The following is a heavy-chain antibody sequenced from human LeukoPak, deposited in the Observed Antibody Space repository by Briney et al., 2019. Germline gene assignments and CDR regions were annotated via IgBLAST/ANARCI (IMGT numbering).Heavy chain of an antibody. J-gene: IGHJ4*02. D-gene: IGHD3-16*01. CDR3: TRGAGWLIDY. CDR1: ADSISDYY. V-gene: IGHV4-59*01. CDR2: FHNSGTS. Sequence: NSSETLSLTCTVSADSISDYYRGWVRQPPGKGLEWIGYFHNSGTSTYNPSLKSRVTISADTSKNQFSLKLNSLTTADTAVYYCTRGAGWLIDYWGQGTLVTVSS.